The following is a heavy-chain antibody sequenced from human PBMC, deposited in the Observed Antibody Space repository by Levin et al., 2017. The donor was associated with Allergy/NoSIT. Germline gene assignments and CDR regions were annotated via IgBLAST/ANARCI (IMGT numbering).Heavy chain of an antibody. CDR3: TRPAEANYDFWRMDV. J-gene: IGHJ6*02. CDR1: GFTFSGSA. Sequence: PGGSLRLSCAASGFTFSGSAMHWVRQASGKGLEWVGRIRSKANSYATAYAASVKGRFTISRDDSKNTAYLQMNSLKTEDTAVYYCTRPAEANYDFWRMDVWGQGTTVTVSS. D-gene: IGHD3-3*01. V-gene: IGHV3-73*01. CDR2: IRSKANSYAT.